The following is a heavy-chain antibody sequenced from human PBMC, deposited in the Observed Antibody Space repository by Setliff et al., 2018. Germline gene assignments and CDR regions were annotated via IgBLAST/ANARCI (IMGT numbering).Heavy chain of an antibody. CDR2: IHAGNGDT. D-gene: IGHD5-12*01. Sequence: GASVKVSCKASGDTSTTYAIHWVRQAPGQGLEWMGWIHAGNGDTKYSQKFQGRVTITRDTSASTVYMELSSLRSEDTAVYYCASAHYYSGYIEYFQYWGQGTLVTVSS. V-gene: IGHV1-3*01. CDR1: GDTSTTYA. J-gene: IGHJ1*01. CDR3: ASAHYYSGYIEYFQY.